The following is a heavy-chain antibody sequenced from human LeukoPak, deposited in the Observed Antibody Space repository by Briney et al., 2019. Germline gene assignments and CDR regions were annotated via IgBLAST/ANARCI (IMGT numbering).Heavy chain of an antibody. D-gene: IGHD6-19*01. Sequence: RASVKVSCKASGGTFSSYAISWVRQAPGQGLEWMGGIIPIFGTANYAQKFQGRVTITTDESTSTAYMELSSLRSEDTAVYYCARDSELFPIAVAAKREYFQHWGQGTLVTVSS. J-gene: IGHJ1*01. CDR3: ARDSELFPIAVAAKREYFQH. V-gene: IGHV1-69*05. CDR1: GGTFSSYA. CDR2: IIPIFGTA.